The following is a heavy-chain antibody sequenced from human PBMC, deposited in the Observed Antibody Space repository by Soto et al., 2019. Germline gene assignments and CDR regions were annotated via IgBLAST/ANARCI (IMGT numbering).Heavy chain of an antibody. CDR2: INWNGGST. Sequence: SLRLSCAASGFTFDDYGMSWVRQAPGKGLEWVSGINWNGGSTGYADSVKGRFTISRDNAKNSLYLQMNSLRAEDTALYHCARDLQQLGANWFDPWGQGTLVTVSS. CDR1: GFTFDDYG. D-gene: IGHD6-13*01. J-gene: IGHJ5*02. CDR3: ARDLQQLGANWFDP. V-gene: IGHV3-20*01.